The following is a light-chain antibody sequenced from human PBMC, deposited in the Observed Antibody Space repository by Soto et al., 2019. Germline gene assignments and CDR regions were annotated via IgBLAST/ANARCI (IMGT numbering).Light chain of an antibody. J-gene: IGLJ2*01. CDR3: SLYTTTKTLV. Sequence: QSVLTQPASVSGSPGQSITISCTGSSSDVGGYNYVSWYQQHPDKAPKLMIYEVSNRPSGVSNRFSGSKSGNTASLTISGLQAEDEADYYCSLYTTTKTLVFGGGTKLTVL. CDR2: EVS. V-gene: IGLV2-14*01. CDR1: SSDVGGYNY.